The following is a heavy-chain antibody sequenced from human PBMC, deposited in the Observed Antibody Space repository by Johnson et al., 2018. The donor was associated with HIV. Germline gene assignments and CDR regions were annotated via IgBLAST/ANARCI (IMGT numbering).Heavy chain of an antibody. Sequence: QVQLVESGGGVVQPGRSLRLSCAASGFTFSRYAMHWVRQVPGKGLEWVAVISYDGSNKYFADSVKGRFTISRDNSKNTLHLQMNSLSAEDTAVYYCAKAQAFRGAFDIWGQGTMVIVSS. CDR3: AKAQAFRGAFDI. D-gene: IGHD2/OR15-2a*01. V-gene: IGHV3-30*04. J-gene: IGHJ3*02. CDR2: ISYDGSNK. CDR1: GFTFSRYA.